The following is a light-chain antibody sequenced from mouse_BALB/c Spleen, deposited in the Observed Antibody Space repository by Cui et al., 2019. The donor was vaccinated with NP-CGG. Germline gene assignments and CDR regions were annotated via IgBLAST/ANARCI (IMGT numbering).Light chain of an antibody. Sequence: QAVVTQESALTTSPGETVTLTCRSSTGAVTTSNYANWVQEKPDHLFTGLIGGTNNRAPGVPARFSGSLIGDKAALTITVVQTEDEAIYFCALWYSNHWVFGGGTKLTVL. CDR1: TGAVTTSNY. CDR3: ALWYSNHWV. CDR2: GTN. V-gene: IGLV1*01. J-gene: IGLJ1*01.